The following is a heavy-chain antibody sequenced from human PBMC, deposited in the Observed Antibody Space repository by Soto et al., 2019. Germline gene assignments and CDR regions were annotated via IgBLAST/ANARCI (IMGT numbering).Heavy chain of an antibody. V-gene: IGHV4-31*03. Sequence: LSLTCTVSGGSINNGGYYWSWIRQHPGKGLEGIGYIFYSGSTYYNPSLKSRVTISVDPSKNQFSLKLSSVTAADTAVYYCARELRGGSYGMDVWGQGTTVTVSS. CDR2: IFYSGST. D-gene: IGHD2-15*01. J-gene: IGHJ6*02. CDR1: GGSINNGGYY. CDR3: ARELRGGSYGMDV.